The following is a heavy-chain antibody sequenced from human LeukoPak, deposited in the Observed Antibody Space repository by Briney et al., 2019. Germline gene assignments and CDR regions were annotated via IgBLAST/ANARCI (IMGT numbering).Heavy chain of an antibody. V-gene: IGHV3-23*01. D-gene: IGHD6-19*01. CDR2: ISGVGGST. CDR1: GFTFSSHA. Sequence: GGSLRLSCAASGFTFSSHAMSWVRQTPGKGLDWVSGISGVGGSTYYADSVKGRFTISRDNSKNTVYLQMNSLRADDMAVYYCAKARGWYDFDYWGQGILVTVSS. J-gene: IGHJ4*02. CDR3: AKARGWYDFDY.